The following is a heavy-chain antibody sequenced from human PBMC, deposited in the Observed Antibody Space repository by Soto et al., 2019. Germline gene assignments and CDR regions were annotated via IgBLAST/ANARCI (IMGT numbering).Heavy chain of an antibody. CDR2: IYYSGST. J-gene: IGHJ5*02. D-gene: IGHD3-16*02. CDR3: ARHLNDYVWGSYRYGPYNWFDP. Sequence: QLQLQESGPGLVKPSETLSLTCTVSGGSISSSSYYWGWIRQPPGKGLDWIGSIYYSGSTYYNPSIKSRVTISVDTSKNQFSLKLSSVTAADTAVYYCARHLNDYVWGSYRYGPYNWFDPWGQGTLVTVSS. CDR1: GGSISSSSYY. V-gene: IGHV4-39*01.